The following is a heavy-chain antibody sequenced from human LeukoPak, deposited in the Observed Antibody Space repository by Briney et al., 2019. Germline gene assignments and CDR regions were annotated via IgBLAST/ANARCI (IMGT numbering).Heavy chain of an antibody. V-gene: IGHV1-69*05. CDR2: IIPIFGTA. J-gene: IGHJ6*03. Sequence: GASVKVSCKASGGTFSSYAISWVRQAPGQGLEWMGRIIPIFGTANYAQKFQGRVTITTDESTSTAYMELSSLRSEDTAVYYCARDGIDCSGGSCYSLRYYYYYMDVWGKGTPVIVSS. D-gene: IGHD2-15*01. CDR3: ARDGIDCSGGSCYSLRYYYYYMDV. CDR1: GGTFSSYA.